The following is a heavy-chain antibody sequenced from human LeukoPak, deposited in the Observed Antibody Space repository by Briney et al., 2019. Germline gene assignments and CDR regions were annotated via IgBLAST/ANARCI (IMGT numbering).Heavy chain of an antibody. CDR3: AREDYSNYVIDY. CDR2: IYHSGST. CDR1: GGSISSGGYS. Sequence: SETLSLTCAVSGGSISSGGYSWSWIRQPPGKGLEWIGYIYHSGSTYYNPSLKSRVTISVDRSKNQFSLKLSSVTAADTAVYYCAREDYSNYVIDYWGRGTLVTVSS. D-gene: IGHD4-11*01. V-gene: IGHV4-30-2*01. J-gene: IGHJ4*02.